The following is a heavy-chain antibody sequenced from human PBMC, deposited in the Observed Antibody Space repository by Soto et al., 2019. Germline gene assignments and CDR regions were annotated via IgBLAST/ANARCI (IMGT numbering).Heavy chain of an antibody. CDR3: ARGGGAARGGRNWFDP. J-gene: IGHJ5*02. V-gene: IGHV4-34*01. CDR2: INHSGST. D-gene: IGHD6-6*01. Sequence: PSETLSLTCAVYGGSFSGYYWSWIRQPPGKGLEWIGEINHSGSTNYNPSLKSRVTISVDTSKNQFSLKLSSVTAADTAVYYCARGGGAARGGRNWFDPWGQGALVTVSS. CDR1: GGSFSGYY.